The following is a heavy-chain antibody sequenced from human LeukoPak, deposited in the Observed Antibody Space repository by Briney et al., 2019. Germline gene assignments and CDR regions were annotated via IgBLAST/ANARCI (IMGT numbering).Heavy chain of an antibody. CDR3: AKDLGCSGGSCYSGSFDY. CDR1: GFTFSDYY. J-gene: IGHJ4*02. D-gene: IGHD2-15*01. CDR2: ISYDGSNK. Sequence: SLRLSCAAPGFTFSDYYMSWIRQAPGKGLEWVAVISYDGSNKYYADSVKGRFTISRDNSKNTLYLQMNSLRAEDTAVYYCAKDLGCSGGSCYSGSFDYWGQGTLVTVSS. V-gene: IGHV3-30*18.